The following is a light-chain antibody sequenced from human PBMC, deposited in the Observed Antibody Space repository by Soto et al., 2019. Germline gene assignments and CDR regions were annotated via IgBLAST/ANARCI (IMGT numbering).Light chain of an antibody. CDR2: KVS. Sequence: LMTQPPHSLPVTIGQPPSISCRSNQSLVHSDGIAYFSWFQQRPGRSPRRLIYKVSNRDSGVPARFSGSGSGIDFERKNRRVEGEEGPGYNSLQRNHYSLTFGQGTKVEIK. CDR1: QSLVHSDGIAY. V-gene: IGKV2-30*02. J-gene: IGKJ1*01. CDR3: LQRNHYSLT.